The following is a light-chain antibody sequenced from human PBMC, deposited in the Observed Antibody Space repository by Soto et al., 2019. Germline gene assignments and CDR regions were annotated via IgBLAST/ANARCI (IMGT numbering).Light chain of an antibody. CDR2: DVN. J-gene: IGLJ2*01. Sequence: QSVLTQPASVSGSPGQSITISSTGTSSDIGGYKYVSWYQQHPGKVPKLLIYDVNNRPSGVSDRFSGSKSGNTASLTISGLQAEDEAEYYCCSYTSSTSLIFGGGTKVTVL. CDR1: SSDIGGYKY. CDR3: CSYTSSTSLI. V-gene: IGLV2-14*03.